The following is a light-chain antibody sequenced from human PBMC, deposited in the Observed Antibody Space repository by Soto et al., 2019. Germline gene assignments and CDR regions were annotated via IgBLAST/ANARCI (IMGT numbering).Light chain of an antibody. V-gene: IGKV1-39*01. CDR1: QGISTY. CDR2: STS. Sequence: IQMTQSPCSLSASVGDRLTMTWRASQGISTYLNWYQQKPGKAPKLLIYSTSTLQSGVPSRFSGSGSGTDFTLTINSLQPEDFATYYCQQAYDIPRTFGQGTKVDIK. J-gene: IGKJ1*01. CDR3: QQAYDIPRT.